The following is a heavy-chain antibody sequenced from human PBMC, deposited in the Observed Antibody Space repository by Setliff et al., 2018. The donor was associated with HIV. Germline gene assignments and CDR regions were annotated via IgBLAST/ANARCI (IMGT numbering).Heavy chain of an antibody. Sequence: LTCAVSSASISNYHWSWIRQTPGKGLEWIGSIYTSGTTNYNPSLEGRITTSVDLSKNHFSLNLHSVTAADTAVYYCAIGDEYPGVFQSWGQGKVVTVSS. D-gene: IGHD2-2*01. CDR1: SASISNYH. J-gene: IGHJ5*02. CDR3: AIGDEYPGVFQS. V-gene: IGHV4-4*09. CDR2: IYTSGTT.